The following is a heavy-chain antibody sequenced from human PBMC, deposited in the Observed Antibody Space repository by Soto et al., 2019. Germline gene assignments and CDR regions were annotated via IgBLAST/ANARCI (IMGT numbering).Heavy chain of an antibody. Sequence: QVQVQQWGAGLLKPSETLSLTCAVYGGSFSENHWSWIRQPPGKGLEWIGEIQNTGGTNYSPSLKSRVTISVDRSKNQLSLSLTPVSTADTAVYYCARSRNLDVWGQGTTVIVSS. V-gene: IGHV4-34*01. CDR2: IQNTGGT. J-gene: IGHJ6*02. CDR1: GGSFSENH. CDR3: ARSRNLDV. D-gene: IGHD1-1*01.